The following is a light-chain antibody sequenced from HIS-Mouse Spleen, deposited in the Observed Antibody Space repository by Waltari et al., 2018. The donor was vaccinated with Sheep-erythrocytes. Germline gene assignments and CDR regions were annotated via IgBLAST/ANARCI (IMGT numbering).Light chain of an antibody. Sequence: IQLTQSPSFLSASVGDRVTITGRASQGISSYLAWYQQKPGKAPKLLIYAASTWQSGVPSRFSGSGSGTEFTLTISSLQPEDFATYYCQQLNSYPPAFGPGTKVDIK. CDR1: QGISSY. V-gene: IGKV1-9*01. CDR2: AAS. CDR3: QQLNSYPPA. J-gene: IGKJ3*01.